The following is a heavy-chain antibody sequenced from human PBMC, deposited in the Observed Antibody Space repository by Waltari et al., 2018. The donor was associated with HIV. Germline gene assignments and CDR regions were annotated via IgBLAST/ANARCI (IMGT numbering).Heavy chain of an antibody. CDR1: GFSFSSEA. CDR3: ARDAAPPEY. CDR2: ISYDGRNK. J-gene: IGHJ4*02. Sequence: QVQLVESGGGVVQPGRSLRLSCAASGFSFSSEAMHWVRQAPGKGLEWVAAISYDGRNKFYADSVNGRFTISRDNSKNTVYVEMSSLSPEDTAVYFCARDAAPPEYWGQGTLVTVSS. V-gene: IGHV3-30*04.